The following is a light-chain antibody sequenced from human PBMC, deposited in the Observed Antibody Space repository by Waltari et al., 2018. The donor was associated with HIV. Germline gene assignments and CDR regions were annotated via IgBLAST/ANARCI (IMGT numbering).Light chain of an antibody. CDR3: QAWDSSTVV. CDR2: QDT. Sequence: SFELTQPPSVSVSPGQTASITCSGDKLGNKYTCWYQQKPGQSPVLVIYQDTKRPSRTPERFSGNNCGNTATLTISGTQAMDEGDYYCQAWDSSTVVFGGGTKLTVL. V-gene: IGLV3-1*01. J-gene: IGLJ3*02. CDR1: KLGNKY.